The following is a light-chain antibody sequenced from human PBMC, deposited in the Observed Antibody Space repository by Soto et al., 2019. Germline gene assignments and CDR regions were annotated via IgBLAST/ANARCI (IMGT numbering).Light chain of an antibody. Sequence: QSVLSQPPSVSGAPGQRITISCTGSSSNIGANYDVHWYRQVPGTAPKLLMSGDNNRPSGVADRFSGSKSGTSASLAITRLEAEDEADYYCQSYDSSLNRVFGTGNKLTVL. J-gene: IGLJ1*01. CDR1: SSNIGANYD. CDR2: GDN. V-gene: IGLV1-40*01. CDR3: QSYDSSLNRV.